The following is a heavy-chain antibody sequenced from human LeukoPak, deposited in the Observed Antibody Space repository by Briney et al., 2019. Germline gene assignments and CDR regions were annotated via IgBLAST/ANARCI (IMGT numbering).Heavy chain of an antibody. J-gene: IGHJ3*01. CDR2: ISESGGSI. Sequence: GGSLRLSCAASGFTSSTYEMNWVRQAPGKGLEWISYISESGGSIYADSVKGRFTISRDNAKNSLYLQMNSLRAEDTAMYYCARMYSFGSGSLGVALDVWGQGTLVTVSS. D-gene: IGHD3-10*01. CDR1: GFTSSTYE. CDR3: ARMYSFGSGSLGVALDV. V-gene: IGHV3-48*03.